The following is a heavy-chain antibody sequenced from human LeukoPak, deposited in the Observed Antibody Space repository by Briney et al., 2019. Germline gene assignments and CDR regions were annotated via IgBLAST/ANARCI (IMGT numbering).Heavy chain of an antibody. V-gene: IGHV3-30*18. CDR3: AKAGGSYSGAFDI. J-gene: IGHJ3*02. D-gene: IGHD1-26*01. Sequence: GGSLRLSCAASGFTFSSYGMHWVRQAPGKGLEWVAVISYDGSNKYYADSVKGRFTISRDNSKNTLYLQMNSLRAEGTAVYYCAKAGGSYSGAFDIWGQGTMVTVSS. CDR2: ISYDGSNK. CDR1: GFTFSSYG.